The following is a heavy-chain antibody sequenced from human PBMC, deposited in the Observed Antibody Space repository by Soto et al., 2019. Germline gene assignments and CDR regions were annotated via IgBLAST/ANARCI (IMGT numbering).Heavy chain of an antibody. D-gene: IGHD6-6*01. V-gene: IGHV1-18*01. CDR1: GYTFTSYG. J-gene: IGHJ4*02. Sequence: QVQLVQSGAEVKKPGASVKVSCKASGYTFTSYGISWLRHAPGQGLEWMGWISDYNGNTNYAQKLQGRVTMTTDTSKSTAYMELRSLGSDDTAGYYCARGEQLAPYYFDYWGQGTLVTVSS. CDR3: ARGEQLAPYYFDY. CDR2: ISDYNGNT.